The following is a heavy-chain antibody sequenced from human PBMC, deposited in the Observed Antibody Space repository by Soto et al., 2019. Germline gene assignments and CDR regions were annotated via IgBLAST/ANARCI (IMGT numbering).Heavy chain of an antibody. J-gene: IGHJ4*02. V-gene: IGHV1-2*04. D-gene: IGHD3-9*01. CDR1: GYTFTGYY. Sequence: ASVKVSCKASGYTFTGYYMHWVRQAPGQGLEWMGWINPNSGGTNYAQKFQGWVTMTRDTSISTAYMELSRLRSDDTAVYYCAREMGYYDILTGYSYFDYWGQGTLVTVSS. CDR2: INPNSGGT. CDR3: AREMGYYDILTGYSYFDY.